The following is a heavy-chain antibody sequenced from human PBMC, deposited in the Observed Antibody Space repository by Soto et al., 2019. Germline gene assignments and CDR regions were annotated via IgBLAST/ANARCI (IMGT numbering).Heavy chain of an antibody. J-gene: IGHJ4*02. V-gene: IGHV1-3*01. CDR3: ARGLTIFGVVIGY. CDR1: GYTFTGYV. CDR2: INSGNGNT. Sequence: RASVKVSCKTSGYTFTGYVVDWVRQAPGQGLEWMGWINSGNGNTKYSERFQGRVTITRDTSASTSYMELNSLTSEDTAVYYCARGLTIFGVVIGYWGQGTLVTVSS. D-gene: IGHD3-3*01.